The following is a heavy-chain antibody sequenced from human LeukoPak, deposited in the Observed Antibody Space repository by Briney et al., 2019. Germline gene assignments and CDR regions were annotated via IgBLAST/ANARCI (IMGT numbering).Heavy chain of an antibody. CDR1: GYTFTSYA. Sequence: ASVKVSCKASGYTFTSYAMHWVRQAPGQRLEWMGWINAGSGNTKYSQKFQGRVTITRDTSASTAYMELSSLRSEDTAVYYCARARIAVAGTFDYWGQGTLVTVSS. J-gene: IGHJ4*02. V-gene: IGHV1-3*01. CDR2: INAGSGNT. CDR3: ARARIAVAGTFDY. D-gene: IGHD6-19*01.